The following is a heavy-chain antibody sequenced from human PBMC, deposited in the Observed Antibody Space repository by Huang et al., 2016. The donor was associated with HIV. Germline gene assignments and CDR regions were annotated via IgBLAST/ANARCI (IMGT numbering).Heavy chain of an antibody. J-gene: IGHJ4*02. CDR3: ARGVGNSNRGFDI. CDR1: GGTVSSFS. D-gene: IGHD1-1*01. CDR2: ITPLHDRT. V-gene: IGHV1-69*10. Sequence: QVQLVQSGAEMKKSGSSVKVSCKASGGTVSSFSFTWVRQAPGHGLEGMGGITPLHDRTDLSQRVRGRVPLTADESTKTAFMELGVLTSQDTAVYYCARGVGNSNRGFDIWGQGTLVTVSP.